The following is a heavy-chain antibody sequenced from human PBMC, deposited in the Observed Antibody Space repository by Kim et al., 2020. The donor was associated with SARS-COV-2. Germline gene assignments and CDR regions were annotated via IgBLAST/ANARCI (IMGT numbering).Heavy chain of an antibody. CDR1: GGSISSYY. CDR3: ARTSGSFFGVVIRPGLSVGYYGTDV. D-gene: IGHD3-3*01. CDR2: IYYSGST. Sequence: SETLSLTCTVSGGSISSYYWSWIRQPPGKGLEWIGYIYYSGSTNYNPSLKSRVTISVDTSKNQFSLKLSSVTAADTAVYYCARTSGSFFGVVIRPGLSVGYYGTDVWGQGTTVTVSS. V-gene: IGHV4-59*01. J-gene: IGHJ6*02.